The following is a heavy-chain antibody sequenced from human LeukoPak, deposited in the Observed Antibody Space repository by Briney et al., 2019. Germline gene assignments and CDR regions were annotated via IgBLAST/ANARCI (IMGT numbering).Heavy chain of an antibody. CDR3: ARHVGGYDILTGYYSDLFDY. CDR2: ILYSGST. V-gene: IGHV4-39*01. D-gene: IGHD3-9*01. Sequence: PSETLSLTCTVSGGSISSSSYYWGWIRQPPGKGLEWIGSILYSGSTYYNPSLKSRVTISVDTSKNQFSLKVKSVTAADTAVYYCARHVGGYDILTGYYSDLFDYWGQGTLVTVSS. CDR1: GGSISSSSYY. J-gene: IGHJ4*02.